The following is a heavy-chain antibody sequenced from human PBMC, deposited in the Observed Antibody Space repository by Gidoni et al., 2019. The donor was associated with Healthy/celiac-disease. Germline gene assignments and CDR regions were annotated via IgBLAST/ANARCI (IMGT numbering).Heavy chain of an antibody. D-gene: IGHD6-19*01. J-gene: IGHJ4*02. CDR1: GGSISSSSYY. Sequence: QLQLQESGPGLVKPSETLSLTCTVSGGSISSSSYYWGWIRQPPGKGLEWIGSIYYSGSTYYNPSLKSRVTISVDTSKNQFSLKLSSVTAADTAVYYCARDRTEYSSGWYSELGPLDYWGQGTLVTVSS. CDR3: ARDRTEYSSGWYSELGPLDY. V-gene: IGHV4-39*07. CDR2: IYYSGST.